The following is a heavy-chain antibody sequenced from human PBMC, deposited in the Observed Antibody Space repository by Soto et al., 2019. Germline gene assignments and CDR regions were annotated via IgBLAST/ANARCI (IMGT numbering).Heavy chain of an antibody. D-gene: IGHD3-10*01. CDR2: ISGSGSST. Sequence: EVQLLESGGGLVQPGGSLRLSCAASGFTFSSYAMSWVRQAPGKGLEWVSAISGSGSSTYYADSVKGRFTISRDNSKNTLYLQRNSLGADDAAVYYCAKAPGGAYSYGMDVWGQGTTVTVSS. V-gene: IGHV3-23*01. CDR3: AKAPGGAYSYGMDV. J-gene: IGHJ6*02. CDR1: GFTFSSYA.